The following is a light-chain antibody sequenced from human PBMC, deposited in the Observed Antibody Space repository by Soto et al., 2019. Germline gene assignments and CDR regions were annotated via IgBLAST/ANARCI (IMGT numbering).Light chain of an antibody. Sequence: AIRMTQSPSSLSASTGDRVTITCRASQGISSYLAWYQQEPGKAPKLLIYAASTLQSGVPSRFSGSGSGTEFTLTISSLQPDDFATYYCQQYNSYSFGQGTKVDIK. CDR1: QGISSY. J-gene: IGKJ1*01. V-gene: IGKV1-8*01. CDR3: QQYNSYS. CDR2: AAS.